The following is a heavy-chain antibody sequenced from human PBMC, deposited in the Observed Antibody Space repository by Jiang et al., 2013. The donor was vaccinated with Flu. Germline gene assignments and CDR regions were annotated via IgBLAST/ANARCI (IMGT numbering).Heavy chain of an antibody. V-gene: IGHV4-59*08. CDR2: IYYSGST. CDR1: GGSISSYY. J-gene: IGHJ6*02. Sequence: VQLVESGPGLVKPSETLSLTCTVSGGSISSYYWSWIRQPPGKGLEWIGYIYYSGSTNYNPSLKSRVTISVDTSKKQFSLKLSSVTAADTAVYYCARTRADYYYYGMDVWGQGTTVTVSS. CDR3: ARTRADYYYYGMDV.